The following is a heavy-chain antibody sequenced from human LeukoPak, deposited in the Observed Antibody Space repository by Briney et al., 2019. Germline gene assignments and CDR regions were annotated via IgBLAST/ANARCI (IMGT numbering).Heavy chain of an antibody. V-gene: IGHV5-51*01. CDR3: ARRQGCSSTSCPPDS. Sequence: GESLNISCRGSGYSFTTYWIGWVPEMPGKGLEWMGVIYPGDSDTRYTPSFQGQVTMSADKSINTAYLQWSSLKASDTAMYYCARRQGCSSTSCPPDSWGQGTLVTVSS. J-gene: IGHJ4*02. CDR2: IYPGDSDT. D-gene: IGHD2-2*01. CDR1: GYSFTTYW.